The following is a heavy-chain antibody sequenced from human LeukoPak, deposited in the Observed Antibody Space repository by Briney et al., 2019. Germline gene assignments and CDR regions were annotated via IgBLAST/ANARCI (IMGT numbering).Heavy chain of an antibody. J-gene: IGHJ4*02. V-gene: IGHV1-18*04. CDR2: ISAYNGNT. Sequence: GASVKVSCKASGYTFTSYYMHWVRQAPGQGLEWMGWISAYNGNTNYAQKLQGRVTMTTDTSTSTAYMELRSLRSDDTAVYYCARVRRTGKGALSGYFDYWGQGTLVTVSS. D-gene: IGHD3-16*02. CDR3: ARVRRTGKGALSGYFDY. CDR1: GYTFTSYY.